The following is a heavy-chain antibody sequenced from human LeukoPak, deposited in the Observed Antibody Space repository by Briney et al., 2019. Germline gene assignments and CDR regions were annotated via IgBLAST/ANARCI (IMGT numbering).Heavy chain of an antibody. CDR1: GFSFSTSW. J-gene: IGHJ4*02. Sequence: GGSLRLSCTASGFSFSTSWMSWVRQTPGKGLEWVANIKKDGSEEYYVDSVKTRFTISRDNSKNSLYLKLNSLIVEDTAVYYCARLSTSVAGGDHWGQGTLVTVSS. CDR3: ARLSTSVAGGDH. D-gene: IGHD6-19*01. V-gene: IGHV3-7*01. CDR2: IKKDGSEE.